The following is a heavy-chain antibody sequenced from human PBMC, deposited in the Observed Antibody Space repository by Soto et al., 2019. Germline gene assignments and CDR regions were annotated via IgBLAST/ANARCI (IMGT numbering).Heavy chain of an antibody. D-gene: IGHD3-10*01. CDR1: GGSISSYY. CDR2: IYYSGST. Sequence: PSETLSLTCTVSGGSISSYYWSCIRQSPGKGLEWIGYIYYSGSTNYNPSLKSRVTISVDTSKNQLSLKLSSVTAADTGVYYCARHRGPTGTNYWGQATLVTVSS. V-gene: IGHV4-59*08. J-gene: IGHJ4*02. CDR3: ARHRGPTGTNY.